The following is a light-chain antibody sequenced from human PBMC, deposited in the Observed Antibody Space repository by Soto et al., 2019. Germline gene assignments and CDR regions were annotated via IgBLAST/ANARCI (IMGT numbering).Light chain of an antibody. Sequence: QSVLTQPPSVSGAPGQRVTISCSGSSSNIGAGYEVHWYQQLPGTAPKLLIYGNSNRPSGVPDRFSGSKSGTSASLAITGLQAEDEADYYCQSYDSGLSGYVFGTGTKLTVL. V-gene: IGLV1-40*01. J-gene: IGLJ1*01. CDR2: GNS. CDR3: QSYDSGLSGYV. CDR1: SSNIGAGYE.